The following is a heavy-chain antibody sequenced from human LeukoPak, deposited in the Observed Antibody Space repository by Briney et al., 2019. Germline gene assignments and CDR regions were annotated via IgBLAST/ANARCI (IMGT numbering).Heavy chain of an antibody. CDR2: INPNSGGT. CDR3: ARDLLLWFGGTHSSVDY. CDR1: GYTFTGYC. V-gene: IGHV1-2*06. Sequence: ASVKVSCKASGYTFTGYCMHWVLQAPGQGLEWMGRINPNSGGTNYAQKFQGRVTMTRDTSISTAYMELSRLRSDDTAVYYCARDLLLWFGGTHSSVDYWGQGTLVTVSS. D-gene: IGHD3-10*01. J-gene: IGHJ4*02.